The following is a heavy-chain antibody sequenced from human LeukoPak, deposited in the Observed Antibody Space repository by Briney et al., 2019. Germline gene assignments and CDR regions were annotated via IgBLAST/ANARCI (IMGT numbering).Heavy chain of an antibody. D-gene: IGHD1-1*01. CDR3: ARSQILAKNPTLDY. CDR1: GFTFSSYA. Sequence: GGSLRLSCAASGFTFSSYAMSWVRQAPGKGLEWVSIISGSGGSIYYADSVKGRFTISRDNAKNSLYLQMNSLRAEDTAVNYCARSQILAKNPTLDYWGQGTLVTVSS. J-gene: IGHJ4*02. CDR2: ISGSGGSI. V-gene: IGHV3-23*01.